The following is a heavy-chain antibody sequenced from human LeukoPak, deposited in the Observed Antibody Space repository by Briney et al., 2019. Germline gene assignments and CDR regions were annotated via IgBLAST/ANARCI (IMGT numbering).Heavy chain of an antibody. CDR1: GGSISSYY. D-gene: IGHD3-22*01. CDR2: IYYSGST. V-gene: IGHV4-59*01. J-gene: IGHJ5*02. CDR3: ARAVDSSGYYSNWFDP. Sequence: SETLSLTCTVSGGSISSYYWSWIRQPPGKGLEWIGYIYYSGSTNYNPSLKSRVTISVDTSKNQFSLKLSSVTAADTAVYYCARAVDSSGYYSNWFDPWGQGTLVTVSS.